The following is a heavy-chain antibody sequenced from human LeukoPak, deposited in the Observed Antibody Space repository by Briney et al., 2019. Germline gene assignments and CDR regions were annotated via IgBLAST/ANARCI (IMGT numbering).Heavy chain of an antibody. CDR1: GFTFSSYS. D-gene: IGHD4-17*01. J-gene: IGHJ6*04. CDR3: ASDTVTTSGGMDV. V-gene: IGHV3-21*01. CDR2: ISSSSSYI. Sequence: PGGSLRLSCAASGFTFSSYSMNWVRQAPGKGLEWVSSISSSSSYIYYADPVKGRFTISRDNAKNSLYLQMNSLRAEDTAVYYCASDTVTTSGGMDVWGKGSTVTVSS.